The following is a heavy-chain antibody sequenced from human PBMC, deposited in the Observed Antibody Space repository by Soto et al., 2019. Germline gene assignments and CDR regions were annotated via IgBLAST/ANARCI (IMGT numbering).Heavy chain of an antibody. Sequence: QVQLVESGGGVVQPGKSLRLSCAGSGFTFSSYGMDWVRQAPGKGLEWVAVISYDGSNKYYADSVKGRFTISRDNSKNTLYLQMSILRAADTAVYYCAKDRMGAGVRGYFDYWGQGTLVTVSS. D-gene: IGHD3-10*01. CDR2: ISYDGSNK. CDR3: AKDRMGAGVRGYFDY. CDR1: GFTFSSYG. J-gene: IGHJ4*02. V-gene: IGHV3-30*18.